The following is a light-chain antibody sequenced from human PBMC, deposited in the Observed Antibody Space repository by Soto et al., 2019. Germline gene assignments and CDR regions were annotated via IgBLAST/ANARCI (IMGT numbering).Light chain of an antibody. CDR1: QSIRSY. V-gene: IGKV1-39*01. CDR2: AAS. Sequence: DIQMTQSPSSLSASVGDRVTITCRASQSIRSYLNWYQQKPGKAPKLLIYAASSLQSGVPSRFSGSGSGTDFTLTISSLQPEDFATYYCQQSYSTPQTFGPGTKVDL. J-gene: IGKJ3*01. CDR3: QQSYSTPQT.